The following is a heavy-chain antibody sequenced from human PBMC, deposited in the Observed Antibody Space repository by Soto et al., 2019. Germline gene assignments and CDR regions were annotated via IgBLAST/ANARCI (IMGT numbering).Heavy chain of an antibody. J-gene: IGHJ4*02. D-gene: IGHD6-19*01. CDR2: INAGNGKT. CDR1: GYTFTNYA. V-gene: IGHV1-3*01. CDR3: ARDGAVAGNTNFDY. Sequence: ASVKVSCKASGYTFTNYAIHWVRQGPGQRLEWMGWINAGNGKTKYSQKFQGRVTITRDTSASTAYMELSSLRSEDTAVYYCARDGAVAGNTNFDYWGQGTLVTVSS.